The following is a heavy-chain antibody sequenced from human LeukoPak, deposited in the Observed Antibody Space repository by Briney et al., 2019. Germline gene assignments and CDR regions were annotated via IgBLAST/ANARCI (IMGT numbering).Heavy chain of an antibody. D-gene: IGHD3-10*01. J-gene: IGHJ4*02. V-gene: IGHV4-4*07. CDR1: GDSISSYY. Sequence: PSETLSLTCTVSGDSISSYYWNWIRQSAGRGLEWIGRLHSSGTTNYNPYLESRVTMSVDTSKNQFSLMLSSVTAADTAIYYCARDSDYHASGHDYWGQGTLVTASS. CDR3: ARDSDYHASGHDY. CDR2: LHSSGTT.